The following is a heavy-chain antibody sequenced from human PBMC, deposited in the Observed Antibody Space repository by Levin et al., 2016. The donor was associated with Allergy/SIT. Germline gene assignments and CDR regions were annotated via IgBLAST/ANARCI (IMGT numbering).Heavy chain of an antibody. CDR1: GGSFSGYY. Sequence: SETLSLTCAVYGGSFSGYYWSWIRQPPGKGLEWIGEINHSGSTNYNPSLKSRVTISVDTSKNQFSLKLSSVTAADTAVYYCARSTIFGVVTVNYGMDVWGQGTTVTVSS. J-gene: IGHJ6*02. D-gene: IGHD3-3*01. CDR3: ARSTIFGVVTVNYGMDV. V-gene: IGHV4-34*01. CDR2: INHSGST.